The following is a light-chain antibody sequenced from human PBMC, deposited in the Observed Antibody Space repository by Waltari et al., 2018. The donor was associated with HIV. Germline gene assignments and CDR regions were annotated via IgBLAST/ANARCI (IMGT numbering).Light chain of an antibody. CDR2: GAS. CDR1: QSVSIN. Sequence: EIVMTQSPATLSVSPGERATLSCRASQSVSINLAWYQQKPGQAPRLLSYGASTRATGIPARFSGSGSGTEFTLTISSLQSEDFAVYYCQQYNNWLLFTFGPGTKVDIK. CDR3: QQYNNWLLFT. J-gene: IGKJ3*01. V-gene: IGKV3-15*01.